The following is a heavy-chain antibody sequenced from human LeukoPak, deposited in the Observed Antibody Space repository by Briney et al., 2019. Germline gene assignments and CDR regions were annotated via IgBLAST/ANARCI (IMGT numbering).Heavy chain of an antibody. Sequence: ASVKVSCKASGYTFTGYYMHWVRQAPGQGLEWMGWINPNSGGTNYAQKFQGRVTMTRDTSISTAYMELSRLRSDDTAVYYCARINMVRGVIWELFDYWGQGTLVTVSS. J-gene: IGHJ4*02. D-gene: IGHD3-10*01. CDR1: GYTFTGYY. V-gene: IGHV1-2*02. CDR3: ARINMVRGVIWELFDY. CDR2: INPNSGGT.